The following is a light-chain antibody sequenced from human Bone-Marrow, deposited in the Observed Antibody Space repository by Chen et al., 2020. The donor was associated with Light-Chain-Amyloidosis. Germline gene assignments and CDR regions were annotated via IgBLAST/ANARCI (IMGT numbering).Light chain of an antibody. Sequence: QSALTQPASVSGSPGQSITISCTGTSTDVGNYNLVSWYQRHPGKAPKLIIFEDNKRPSGVPSRSSGSRSGYTAHLTSSGLQAEDESDYYCCAYAGSQIFVFGTGSRVTVL. V-gene: IGLV2-23*01. J-gene: IGLJ1*01. CDR3: CAYAGSQIFV. CDR2: EDN. CDR1: STDVGNYNL.